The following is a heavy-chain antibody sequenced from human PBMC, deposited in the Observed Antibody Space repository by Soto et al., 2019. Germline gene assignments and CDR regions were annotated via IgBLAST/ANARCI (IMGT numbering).Heavy chain of an antibody. Sequence: SVKVSCKASGGTFSSYAISWVRQAPGQGLEWMGGIIPIFGTANYAQKFQGRVTITADESTSTAYMELSSLRSEDTAVYYCARRWLFKYYFDYWGQGTLVTVSS. D-gene: IGHD3-22*01. V-gene: IGHV1-69*13. CDR3: ARRWLFKYYFDY. J-gene: IGHJ4*02. CDR2: IIPIFGTA. CDR1: GGTFSSYA.